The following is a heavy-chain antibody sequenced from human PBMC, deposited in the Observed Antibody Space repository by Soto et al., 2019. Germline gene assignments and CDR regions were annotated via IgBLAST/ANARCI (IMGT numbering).Heavy chain of an antibody. CDR2: ISANLGIT. J-gene: IGHJ4*02. D-gene: IGHD3-10*01. V-gene: IGHV1-69*04. CDR3: ARDMVRGPNDY. CDR1: GGTFSSYT. Sequence: SVKVSCKASGGTFSSYTISCVRQAPGQGLEWMGRISANLGITNYAQKFQGRVTITTDKSTSTAYMELRSLRSEDTAVYYCARDMVRGPNDYWGQGTLVTVSS.